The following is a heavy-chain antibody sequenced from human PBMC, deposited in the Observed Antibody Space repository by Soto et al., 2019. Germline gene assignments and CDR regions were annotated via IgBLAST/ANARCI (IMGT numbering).Heavy chain of an antibody. CDR3: AKYLDCSSTSCYHMGWAPCGMDV. CDR1: GFTFSSYG. J-gene: IGHJ6*02. CDR2: ISYDGSNK. V-gene: IGHV3-30*18. Sequence: QVQLVESGGGVVQPGRSLRLSCAASGFTFSSYGMHWVRQAPGKGLAWVAVISYDGSNKYYADSVKGRFTISRDNSTNTLYLQMNSLRAEDTAVYYCAKYLDCSSTSCYHMGWAPCGMDVWGQGTTVTVSS. D-gene: IGHD2-2*01.